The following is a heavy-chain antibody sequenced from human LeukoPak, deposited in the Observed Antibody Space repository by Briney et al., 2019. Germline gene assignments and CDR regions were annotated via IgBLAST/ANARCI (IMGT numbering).Heavy chain of an antibody. CDR2: ISNDGSNK. Sequence: GGSLRLSCAASGFTFSSYAMHWVRQAPGKGLEWVAVISNDGSNKEYIDPVKGRFTISRDNSKNTLYLQMNSLRAEDTAVYYCARGQCGGDCYSRRDAFDIWGQGTMVTVSS. CDR3: ARGQCGGDCYSRRDAFDI. J-gene: IGHJ3*02. V-gene: IGHV3-30*04. D-gene: IGHD2-21*02. CDR1: GFTFSSYA.